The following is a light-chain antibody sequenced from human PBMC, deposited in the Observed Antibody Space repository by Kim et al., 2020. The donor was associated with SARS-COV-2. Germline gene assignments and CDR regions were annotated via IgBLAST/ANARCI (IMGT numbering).Light chain of an antibody. J-gene: IGLJ3*02. CDR2: DVS. CDR3: SSYTRSSSFG. Sequence: QSVLTQPASVSGSPGQSITISCTGTSSDIGTYNFVSWYQQHPGKAPKLMIYDVSKRPSGISSRFSGSKSGNTASLTISGLQAEDEADYYCSSYTRSSSFGFGGGTQLTVL. CDR1: SSDIGTYNF. V-gene: IGLV2-14*03.